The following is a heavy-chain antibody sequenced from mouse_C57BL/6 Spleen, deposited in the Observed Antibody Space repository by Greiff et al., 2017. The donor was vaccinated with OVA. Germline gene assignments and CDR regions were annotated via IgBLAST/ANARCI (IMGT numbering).Heavy chain of an antibody. CDR2: IYWDDDK. D-gene: IGHD1-1*01. CDR1: GFSLSTSGMG. J-gene: IGHJ3*01. CDR3: ARHYYGSSYQAFAY. Sequence: QVTLKESGPGILQSSQTLSLTCSFSGFSLSTSGMGVSWIRQPSGKGLEWLAHIYWDDDKRYNPSLKSRLTISKDTSRNQVFLKITRVDTADTATYYCARHYYGSSYQAFAYWGQGTLVTVSA. V-gene: IGHV8-12*01.